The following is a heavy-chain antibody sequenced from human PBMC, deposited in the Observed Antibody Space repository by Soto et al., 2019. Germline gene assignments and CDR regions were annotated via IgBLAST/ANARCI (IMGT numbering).Heavy chain of an antibody. V-gene: IGHV4-30-2*01. CDR1: GGSISSCGYS. CDR2: IYHSGST. D-gene: IGHD2-15*01. Sequence: PSETLSLTCTVSGGSISSCGYSWSWIRQPPGKGLEWIGYIYHSGSTYYNPSLKSRVTISVDRSKNQFSLKLSSVTAADTAVYYCARGPPFVPWGQGTLVTVS. J-gene: IGHJ5*02. CDR3: ARGPPFVP.